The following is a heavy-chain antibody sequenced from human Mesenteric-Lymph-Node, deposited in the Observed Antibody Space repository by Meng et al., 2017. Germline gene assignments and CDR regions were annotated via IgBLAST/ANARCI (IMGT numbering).Heavy chain of an antibody. CDR2: INGNGGNT. J-gene: IGHJ4*02. V-gene: IGHV3-23*01. CDR3: AKEKTSGSGLDFDC. CDR1: GFTFSDYA. Sequence: GESLKISCAASGFTFSDYAMNWVRQAPGNGLDWVSTINGNGGNTHYPDSVKDRFTISRDNSKNTLYRQMNSLRADDTAIYYCAKEKTSGSGLDFDCWGQGTLVTVSS. D-gene: IGHD3-10*01.